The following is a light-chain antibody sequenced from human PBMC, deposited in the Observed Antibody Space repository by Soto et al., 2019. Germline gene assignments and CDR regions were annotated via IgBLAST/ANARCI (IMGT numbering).Light chain of an antibody. J-gene: IGLJ1*01. CDR3: CSYAGSSTYV. CDR2: EAN. Sequence: QSALTQPASVSGSPGQSISISCTGTSGDVGSYDLVSWYQHHPGKAPKLIIHEANKRPSGVSNRFSGSKSGNTASLTISGLQAEDEAAYYCCSYAGSSTYVFGTGTKLTVL. CDR1: SGDVGSYDL. V-gene: IGLV2-23*01.